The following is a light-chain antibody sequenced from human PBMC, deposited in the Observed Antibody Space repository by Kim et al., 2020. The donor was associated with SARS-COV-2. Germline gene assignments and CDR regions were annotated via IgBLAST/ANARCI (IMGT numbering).Light chain of an antibody. J-gene: IGLJ2*01. Sequence: VALGQTVRIKCQGDSLRSYYATWYQQKPGQAPILVIYGKNNRPSGIPDPFSGSSSGNTASLTITGTQAGDEADYYCNSRDSNDNVVFGGGTQLTVL. V-gene: IGLV3-19*01. CDR2: GKN. CDR1: SLRSYY. CDR3: NSRDSNDNVV.